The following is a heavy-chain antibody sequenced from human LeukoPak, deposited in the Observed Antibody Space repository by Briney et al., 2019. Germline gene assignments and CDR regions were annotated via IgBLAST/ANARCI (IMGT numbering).Heavy chain of an antibody. Sequence: PSETLSLTCTVSGGSISSYYWSWIRQPPGKGLEWIGYIYYSGSTNYNPSLKSRVTISVDTSKNQFSLKLSSVTAADTALYYCARGSDFWSGSFDPWGQGTLATVSS. D-gene: IGHD3-3*01. V-gene: IGHV4-59*01. CDR3: ARGSDFWSGSFDP. J-gene: IGHJ5*02. CDR1: GGSISSYY. CDR2: IYYSGST.